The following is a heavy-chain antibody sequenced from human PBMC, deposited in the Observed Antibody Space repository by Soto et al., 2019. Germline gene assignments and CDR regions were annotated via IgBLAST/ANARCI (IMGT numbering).Heavy chain of an antibody. V-gene: IGHV3-48*01. CDR2: ISSSSSTI. CDR3: ARDPVNSRGWYLGFDY. Sequence: EVQLVESGGGLVQPGGSLRLSCAASGFTFSSYSMNWIRQAPGKGLEWVSYISSSSSTIYYADSVKGRFTISRDDAKNSLYLQMNSLRVEDTAVYYCARDPVNSRGWYLGFDYWGQGTLVTVSS. CDR1: GFTFSSYS. D-gene: IGHD6-19*01. J-gene: IGHJ4*02.